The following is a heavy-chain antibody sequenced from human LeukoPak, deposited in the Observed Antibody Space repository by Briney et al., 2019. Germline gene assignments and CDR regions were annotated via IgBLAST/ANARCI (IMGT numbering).Heavy chain of an antibody. Sequence: QPGGSLRLSCAASGFTFSSYGMHWVRQAPGKGLEWVAVISYDGSNKYYADSVKGRFTISRDNSKNTLYLQMNSLRAEDTAVYYCAKGGSAGSYGVYYYYYMDVWGKGTTVTVSS. J-gene: IGHJ6*03. CDR1: GFTFSSYG. D-gene: IGHD1-26*01. CDR3: AKGGSAGSYGVYYYYYMDV. CDR2: ISYDGSNK. V-gene: IGHV3-30*18.